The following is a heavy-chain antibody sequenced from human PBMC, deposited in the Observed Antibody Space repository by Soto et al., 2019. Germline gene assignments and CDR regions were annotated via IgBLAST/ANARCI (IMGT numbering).Heavy chain of an antibody. CDR1: GIGFDDYG. CDR2: INWNGAMT. J-gene: IGHJ4*02. CDR3: ARTQEDYYYFDH. Sequence: SGGSLRLSCAVSGIGFDDYGMSWVRQVPGKGLEWVSAINWNGAMTNYADSVRGRFTISRDNGKNSLYLQMNSLRAEDTAFYYCARTQEDYYYFDHWAQGTLVTVSS. D-gene: IGHD2-21*01. V-gene: IGHV3-20*04.